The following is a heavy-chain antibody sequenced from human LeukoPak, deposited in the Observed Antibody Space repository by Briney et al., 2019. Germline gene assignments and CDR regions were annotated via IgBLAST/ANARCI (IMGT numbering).Heavy chain of an antibody. D-gene: IGHD3-3*01. Sequence: ASVKVSCKASGYTFTSYYMHWVRQAPGQGLEWMGIINPSGGSTSYAQKFQGRVTMTRDTSTSTVYMELSSLRSEDTAVYYCARDQAPLGDAADAFDIWGQGTMVTVSS. J-gene: IGHJ3*02. CDR3: ARDQAPLGDAADAFDI. CDR1: GYTFTSYY. CDR2: INPSGGST. V-gene: IGHV1-46*01.